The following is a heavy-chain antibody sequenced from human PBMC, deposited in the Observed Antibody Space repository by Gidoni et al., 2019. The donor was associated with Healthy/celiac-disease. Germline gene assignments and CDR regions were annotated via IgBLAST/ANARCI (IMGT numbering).Heavy chain of an antibody. CDR3: ARDSSSGWAEDASDI. D-gene: IGHD6-19*01. V-gene: IGHV3-21*01. Sequence: EVQLVESGGGLVKPGGSLRLSCAASGFTFSSYSMNWVRQAPGKGLEWVSSISSSSSYIYYADSVKGRFTISRDNAKNSLYLQMNSLRAEDTAVYYCARDSSSGWAEDASDIWGQGTMVTVSS. CDR1: GFTFSSYS. J-gene: IGHJ3*02. CDR2: ISSSSSYI.